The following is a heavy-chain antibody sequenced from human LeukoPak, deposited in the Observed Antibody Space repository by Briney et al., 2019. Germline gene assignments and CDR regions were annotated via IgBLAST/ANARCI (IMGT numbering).Heavy chain of an antibody. V-gene: IGHV3-49*04. J-gene: IGHJ4*02. D-gene: IGHD3-22*01. CDR2: IRSKGHGGTT. CDR1: GYTFGDYG. CDR3: TRGDYYDSSGYYLLFDY. Sequence: PGGSLRLSCIGSGYTFGDYGMSWVRQAPGKGLEWVGFIRSKGHGGTTEYAASVKGKFTISRDDSRSIAYLQMNSLKTEDTAVYYCTRGDYYDSSGYYLLFDYWGQGTLVTVSS.